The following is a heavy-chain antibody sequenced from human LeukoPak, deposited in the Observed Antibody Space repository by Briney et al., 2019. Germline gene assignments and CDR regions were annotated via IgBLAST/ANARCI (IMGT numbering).Heavy chain of an antibody. CDR1: GGTFSSYA. D-gene: IGHD3-10*01. CDR2: IIPIFGTA. CDR3: ARARLQYYSGTTDRGVFDY. Sequence: GASVKVSCKASGGTFSSYAISWVRQAPGQGLEWMGGIIPIFGTANYAQKFQGRVTITADESTTTAYMELSSLRSEDTAVYYCARARLQYYSGTTDRGVFDYWGQGTLVTVSS. V-gene: IGHV1-69*13. J-gene: IGHJ4*02.